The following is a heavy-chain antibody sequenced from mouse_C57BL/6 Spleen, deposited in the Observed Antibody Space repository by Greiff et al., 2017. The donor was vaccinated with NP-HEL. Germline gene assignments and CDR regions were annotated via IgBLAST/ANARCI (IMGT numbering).Heavy chain of an antibody. D-gene: IGHD3-1*01. CDR3: ARTGAYRGYFDY. CDR2: IYPGGGYT. CDR1: GYTFTNYW. V-gene: IGHV1-63*01. Sequence: QVQLKESGAELVRPGTSVKMSCKASGYTFTNYWIGWAKQRPGHGLEWIGDIYPGGGYTNYNEKFKGKATLTADKSSSTAYMQFSSLTSEDSAIYYCARTGAYRGYFDYWGQGTTLTVSS. J-gene: IGHJ2*01.